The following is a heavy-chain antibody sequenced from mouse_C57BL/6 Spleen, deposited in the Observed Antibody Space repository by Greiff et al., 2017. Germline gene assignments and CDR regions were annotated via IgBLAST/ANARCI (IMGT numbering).Heavy chain of an antibody. CDR1: GFSLTSYG. CDR2: IWSDGST. Sequence: VQGVESGPGLVAPSQSLSITCTVSGFSLTSYGVHWVRQPPGKGLEWLVVIWSDGSTNYNSALKSKLSISKDNSKSQVFLNMNSLQTDDTAMYYCARHLGSSDEAMDYWGQGTSVTVSS. J-gene: IGHJ4*01. V-gene: IGHV2-6-1*01. D-gene: IGHD1-1*01. CDR3: ARHLGSSDEAMDY.